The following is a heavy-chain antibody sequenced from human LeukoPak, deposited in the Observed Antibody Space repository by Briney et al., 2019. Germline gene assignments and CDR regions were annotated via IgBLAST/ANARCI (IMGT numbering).Heavy chain of an antibody. CDR3: ARPSVDTAMVTINAFDI. V-gene: IGHV4-39*01. Sequence: SETLSLTCTVPGGSISSSSYYWGWIRQPPGKGLEWIGSIYYSESTYYNPSLKSRVTISVDTSKNHFSLKLSSVTAADTAVYYCARPSVDTAMVTINAFDIWGQGTMVTVSS. D-gene: IGHD5-18*01. J-gene: IGHJ3*02. CDR2: IYYSEST. CDR1: GGSISSSSYY.